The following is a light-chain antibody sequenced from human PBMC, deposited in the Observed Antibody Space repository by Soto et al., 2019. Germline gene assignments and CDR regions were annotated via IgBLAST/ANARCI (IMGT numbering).Light chain of an antibody. CDR1: SSDVGGYKY. CDR2: DVS. Sequence: QAVLTQPPSASGSPGQSVTISCTGTSSDVGGYKYVSWYQQHPGKAPKLMIYDVSKRPSGVPDRFSGSKSGNTASLTISGLQAEDEADYYCYSYAGSYTNVFGTGTKVTVL. CDR3: YSYAGSYTNV. V-gene: IGLV2-11*01. J-gene: IGLJ1*01.